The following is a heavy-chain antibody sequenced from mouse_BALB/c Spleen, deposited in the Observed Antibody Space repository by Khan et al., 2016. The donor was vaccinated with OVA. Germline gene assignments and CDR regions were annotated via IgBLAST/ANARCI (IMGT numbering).Heavy chain of an antibody. J-gene: IGHJ3*01. D-gene: IGHD1-1*02. V-gene: IGHV1S137*01. CDR3: ARGGWFAY. CDR2: ISTNYGDG. Sequence: QVQLQQSGAELVRPGVSVKISCKGSGYTFTDYAMHWVKQSHAKSLEGIGVISTNYGDGDTNQKFQGKATMTVDKCSSKAYMELARLTSEESANYYCARGGWFAYWGQGTLVTVSA. CDR1: GYTFTDYA.